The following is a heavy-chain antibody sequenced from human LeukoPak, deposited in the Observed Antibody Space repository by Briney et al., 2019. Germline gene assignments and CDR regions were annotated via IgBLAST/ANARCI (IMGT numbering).Heavy chain of an antibody. D-gene: IGHD2/OR15-2a*01. CDR2: ISGSGGST. J-gene: IGHJ4*02. CDR3: AKDRFLRRFDY. Sequence: GGSLRLSCAASGFTVSSNYMSWVRQAPGKGLEWVSSISGSGGSTYYADSVKGRFTISRDNSKNTLYLQMNSLRAEDTAVYYCAKDRFLRRFDYWGQGTLVTVSS. CDR1: GFTVSSNY. V-gene: IGHV3-23*01.